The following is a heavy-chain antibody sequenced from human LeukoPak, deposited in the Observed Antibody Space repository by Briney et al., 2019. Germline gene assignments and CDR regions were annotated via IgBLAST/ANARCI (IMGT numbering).Heavy chain of an antibody. J-gene: IGHJ3*02. CDR2: IKFDGSDK. D-gene: IGHD3-9*01. Sequence: PGGSLRLSCAASGFTFSNYWMSWVRQAPGKGLEWVANIKFDGSDKFYVDSVKGRFTISRDNAKNLLYLQMNSLRVEDTAVYFCARGGTLRYFDWPFDIWGQGTMVTVSS. V-gene: IGHV3-7*01. CDR3: ARGGTLRYFDWPFDI. CDR1: GFTFSNYW.